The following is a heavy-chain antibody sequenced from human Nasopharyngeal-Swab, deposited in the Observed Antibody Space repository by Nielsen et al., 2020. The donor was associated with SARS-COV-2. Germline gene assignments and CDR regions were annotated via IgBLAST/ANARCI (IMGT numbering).Heavy chain of an antibody. Sequence: SETLSLTCTVSGGSISSYYWSWIRQPPGKGLEWIGYIYYSGSTNYNPSLKSRVTISVDTSKSQFSLKLSSVTAADTAVYYCARVPYYDFWSGYHYYYYGMDVWGQGTTVTVSS. V-gene: IGHV4-59*01. CDR1: GGSISSYY. D-gene: IGHD3-3*01. J-gene: IGHJ6*02. CDR2: IYYSGST. CDR3: ARVPYYDFWSGYHYYYYGMDV.